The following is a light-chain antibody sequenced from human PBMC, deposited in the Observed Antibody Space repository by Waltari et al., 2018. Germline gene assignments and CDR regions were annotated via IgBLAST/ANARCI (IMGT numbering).Light chain of an antibody. CDR2: EVS. CDR3: CSYAGSRLVL. V-gene: IGLV2-23*02. CDR1: SSDFGNYNL. J-gene: IGLJ2*01. Sequence: QSALTQPASVSGYPGQSITISCTGTSSDFGNYNLVSWYQHHPGKAPKLMIYEVSKRPSGVSNRFSGSKSANTASLTISGLQAEDEADYYCCSYAGSRLVLFGGGTKLTVL.